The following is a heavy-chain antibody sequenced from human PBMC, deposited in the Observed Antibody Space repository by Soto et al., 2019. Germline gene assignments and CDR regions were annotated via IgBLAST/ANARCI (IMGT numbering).Heavy chain of an antibody. CDR3: TTGFPSRVRFLEWLRTYYYYYGMDV. CDR2: IKSKTDGGTT. D-gene: IGHD3-3*01. J-gene: IGHJ6*02. V-gene: IGHV3-15*07. Sequence: GGSLRLSCAASGFTFSNAWMNWVRQAPGKGLEWVGRIKSKTDGGTTDYAAPVKGRFTISRDDSKTTLDLQMNSLKTEDTAVYYCTTGFPSRVRFLEWLRTYYYYYGMDVWGQGTTVTVSS. CDR1: GFTFSNAW.